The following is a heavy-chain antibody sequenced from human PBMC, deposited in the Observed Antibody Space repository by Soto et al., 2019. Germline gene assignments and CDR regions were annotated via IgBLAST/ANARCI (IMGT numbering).Heavy chain of an antibody. CDR1: GFTISSYC. CDR3: AKASSGYYPEYYFDY. D-gene: IGHD3-22*01. J-gene: IGHJ4*02. CDR2: ISYDGTNK. Sequence: PGGSLSLSCAASGFTISSYCMHWVRQAPGKGLEWVAVISYDGTNKYYADSVKGRLTISRDNSKNTLYLQMNSRRAEDTAVYYCAKASSGYYPEYYFDYWGQGTLVTVSS. V-gene: IGHV3-30*18.